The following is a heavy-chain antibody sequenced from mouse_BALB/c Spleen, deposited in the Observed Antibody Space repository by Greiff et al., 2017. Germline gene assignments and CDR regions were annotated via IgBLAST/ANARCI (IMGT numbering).Heavy chain of an antibody. Sequence: VKLQESGPGLVAPSQSLSITCTVSGFSLTSYGVHWVRQPPGKGLEWLGVIWAGGSTNYNSALMSRLSISKDNSKSQVFLKMNSLQTDDTAMYYCARTDYGNYGFAYWGQGTLVTVSA. CDR2: IWAGGST. D-gene: IGHD2-1*01. V-gene: IGHV2-9*02. CDR3: ARTDYGNYGFAY. CDR1: GFSLTSYG. J-gene: IGHJ3*01.